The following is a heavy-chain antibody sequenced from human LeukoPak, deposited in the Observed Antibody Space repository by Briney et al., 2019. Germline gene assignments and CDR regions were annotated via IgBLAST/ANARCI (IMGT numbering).Heavy chain of an antibody. Sequence: GGSLRLSCAASGFTFSSYSMSWVRQAPGKGLEWVSYISSSSSTIYYADSVKGRFTISRDNAKNPLYLQMNSLRAEDTVVYYCARRGDYAGGLGYYGMDVWGQGTTVTVSS. D-gene: IGHD4-17*01. V-gene: IGHV3-48*01. CDR3: ARRGDYAGGLGYYGMDV. J-gene: IGHJ6*02. CDR1: GFTFSSYS. CDR2: ISSSSSTI.